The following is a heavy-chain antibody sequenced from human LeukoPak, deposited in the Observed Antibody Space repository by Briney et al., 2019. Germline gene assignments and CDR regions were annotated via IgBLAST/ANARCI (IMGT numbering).Heavy chain of an antibody. CDR2: INGDGGST. D-gene: IGHD4-11*01. CDR1: GFTFDDYA. Sequence: GGSLRLSCAASGFTFDDYAMHWVRQAPGKGLEWVSLINGDGGSTYYADSVKGRFTISRDNSKNSLYLQMNSLRTEDTALYYCAKDNPTTVTEYYFDYWGQGTLVTVSS. CDR3: AKDNPTTVTEYYFDY. V-gene: IGHV3-43*02. J-gene: IGHJ4*02.